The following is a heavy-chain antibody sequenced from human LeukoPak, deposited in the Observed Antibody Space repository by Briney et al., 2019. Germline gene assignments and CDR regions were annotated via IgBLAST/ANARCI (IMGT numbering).Heavy chain of an antibody. Sequence: PGGSLRLSCAASGLTFSSSAMSWVRQAPGKGRGWVSAIDGSVQTAYYADSVKGRFTISRDNSKNTLYLQLTSLRVEDTAVYYCAKVATWTYFDSWGQGTLVTVSS. J-gene: IGHJ4*02. V-gene: IGHV3-23*01. CDR3: AKVATWTYFDS. CDR1: GLTFSSSA. D-gene: IGHD3/OR15-3a*01. CDR2: IDGSVQTA.